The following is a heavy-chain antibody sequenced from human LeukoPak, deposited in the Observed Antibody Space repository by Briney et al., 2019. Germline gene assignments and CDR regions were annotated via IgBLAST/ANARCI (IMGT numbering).Heavy chain of an antibody. CDR2: INPNNGDT. Sequence: ASVKVSCKASGYIFTDYYLHWVRRAPGQGLEWMGWINPNNGDTHYAQKFQGRVTMTRDTSISTAYMELSGPRYDDTAVYYCARDHRYNWIELDYWGQGTLVTVSS. D-gene: IGHD1-1*01. V-gene: IGHV1-2*02. CDR3: ARDHRYNWIELDY. J-gene: IGHJ4*02. CDR1: GYIFTDYY.